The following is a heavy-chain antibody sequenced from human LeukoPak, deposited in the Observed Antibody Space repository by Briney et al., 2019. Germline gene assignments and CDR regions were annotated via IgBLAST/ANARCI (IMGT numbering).Heavy chain of an antibody. V-gene: IGHV4-4*07. CDR3: ARDRVDSSGYYYYYGIDV. CDR2: LYTSGST. J-gene: IGHJ6*02. CDR1: GGSISTYF. D-gene: IGHD3-22*01. Sequence: SETLSLTCTVSGGSISTYFWSWIWQPAGKGLEWIGRLYTSGSTNYNPSLKSRLTMSADTSKNQFSLNLRSVTAADTAIYYCARDRVDSSGYYYYYGIDVWGQGTAVTVSS.